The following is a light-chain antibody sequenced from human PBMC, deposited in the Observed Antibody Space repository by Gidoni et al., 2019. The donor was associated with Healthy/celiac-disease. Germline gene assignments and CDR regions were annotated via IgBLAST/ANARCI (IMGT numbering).Light chain of an antibody. CDR2: AAS. CDR1: QSISSY. V-gene: IGKV1-39*01. CDR3: QQGYSTPRT. Sequence: DIEMTQSPSSLSASVGDRVTIICRASQSISSYLNWYQQKPGKAPQLLIYAASSLQSGVPSRFSGSGSGTDFTLTISSLQPEDFATYYCQQGYSTPRTFGQGTKVEIK. J-gene: IGKJ1*01.